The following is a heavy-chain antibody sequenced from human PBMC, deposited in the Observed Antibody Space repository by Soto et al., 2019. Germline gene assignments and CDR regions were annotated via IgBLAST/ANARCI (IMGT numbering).Heavy chain of an antibody. CDR3: ENGPIEGIQLWLQAAFDI. Sequence: EVQLLESGGGLVQPGGSLRLSCAASGFTFSSYAMSWVRQAPGKGLEWVSAISGSGGSTYYADSVKGRFTISRDNSKNTLYLQMNSLRAEDTAVYYCENGPIEGIQLWLQAAFDIWGQGTMVTVSS. V-gene: IGHV3-23*01. D-gene: IGHD5-18*01. J-gene: IGHJ3*02. CDR2: ISGSGGST. CDR1: GFTFSSYA.